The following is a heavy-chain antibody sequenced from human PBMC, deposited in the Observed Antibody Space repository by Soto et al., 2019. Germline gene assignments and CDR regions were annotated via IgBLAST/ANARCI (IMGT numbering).Heavy chain of an antibody. V-gene: IGHV1-69*08. Sequence: QVQLVQSGAEVKKPGSSVKVSCKASGGTFSSYTISWVRQAPGQGLEWMGRIIPLLGIANYAQKFQGRVTITADKSTRTAYMELSILRSEDTAVYYCARDLDAFDIWGQVTMVTVSS. CDR1: GGTFSSYT. CDR2: IIPLLGIA. J-gene: IGHJ3*02. CDR3: ARDLDAFDI.